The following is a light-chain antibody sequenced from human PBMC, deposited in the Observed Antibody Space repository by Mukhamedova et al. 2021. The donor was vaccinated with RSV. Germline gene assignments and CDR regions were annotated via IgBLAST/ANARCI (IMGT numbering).Light chain of an antibody. J-gene: IGKJ3*01. V-gene: IGKV1-33*01. CDR3: QQYEDLPIFG. CDR2: VAS. Sequence: GEAPKLLISVASDLEDGVPTRFSGSGYGSQFSLTITSLQPEDRATYYCQQYEDLPIFGFGPGTTVDIK.